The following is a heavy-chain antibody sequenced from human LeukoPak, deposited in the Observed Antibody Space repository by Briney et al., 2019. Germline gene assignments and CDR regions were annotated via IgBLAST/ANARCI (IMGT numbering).Heavy chain of an antibody. D-gene: IGHD4-23*01. CDR2: INPNSGGT. CDR1: GYTFTGYY. J-gene: IGHJ4*02. Sequence: AASVKVSCKASGYTFTGYYMHWVRQAPGQGLEWMGWINPNSGGTNYAQKFQGRVTMTRDTSISTAYMELSRLRSDDTAVYYCARAAATTVVTKIFDYWGQGTLVTVSS. CDR3: ARAAATTVVTKIFDY. V-gene: IGHV1-2*02.